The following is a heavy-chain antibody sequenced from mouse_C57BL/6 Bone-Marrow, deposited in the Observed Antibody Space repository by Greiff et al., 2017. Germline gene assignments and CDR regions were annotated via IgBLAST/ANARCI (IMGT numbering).Heavy chain of an antibody. CDR1: GFSLTSYG. CDR3: ARNLGITTDWYFDV. D-gene: IGHD1-1*01. Sequence: QVQLQQSGPGLVQPSQSLSITCTVSGFSLTSYGVHWVRQSPGKGLEWLGVIWSGGSTDYTAAFISRLSISKDNSKSQVFFKMNSLQADDTAIYYCARNLGITTDWYFDVWGTGTTVTVSS. V-gene: IGHV2-2*01. J-gene: IGHJ1*03. CDR2: IWSGGST.